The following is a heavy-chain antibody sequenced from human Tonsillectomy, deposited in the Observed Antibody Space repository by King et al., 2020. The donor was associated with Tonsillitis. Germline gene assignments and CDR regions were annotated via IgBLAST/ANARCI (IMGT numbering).Heavy chain of an antibody. Sequence: VQLQESGPGLVKPSETLSLTCTVSGGSISRYYWNWIRQPPGKGLEWIGYIYHSGSTNYNPSLKSRVTISVDTSKNQFSLKLSSVTAADTAVYYCAREYSSGYTDAFDIWGQGTMVTVSS. CDR1: GGSISRYY. CDR2: IYHSGST. J-gene: IGHJ3*02. D-gene: IGHD3-22*01. V-gene: IGHV4-59*01. CDR3: AREYSSGYTDAFDI.